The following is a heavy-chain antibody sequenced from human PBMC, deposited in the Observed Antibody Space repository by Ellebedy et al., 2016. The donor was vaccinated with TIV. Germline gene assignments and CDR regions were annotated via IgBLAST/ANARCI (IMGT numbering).Heavy chain of an antibody. Sequence: GESLKISCKGFGYTFNDYWIAWVRQTPETGLEWMGLIYPSDSDTRYSPSFQDQVIISVDKSTNTAHLQWGSLKASDTAIYYCARPTTGYQTGYYGLDVWGQGTTVIVSS. D-gene: IGHD3-9*01. J-gene: IGHJ6*02. CDR2: IYPSDSDT. CDR3: ARPTTGYQTGYYGLDV. V-gene: IGHV5-51*01. CDR1: GYTFNDYW.